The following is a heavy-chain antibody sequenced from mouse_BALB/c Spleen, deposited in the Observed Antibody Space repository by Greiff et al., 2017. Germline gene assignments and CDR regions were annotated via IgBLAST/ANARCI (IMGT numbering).Heavy chain of an antibody. CDR3: ARGDYGHYFDY. V-gene: IGHV5-6-3*01. CDR1: GFTFSSYG. Sequence: EVQRVESGGGLVQPGGSLKLSCAASGFTFSSYGMSWVRQTPDKRLELVATINSNGGSTYYPDSVKGRFTISRDNAKNTLYLQMSSLKSEDTAMYYCARGDYGHYFDYWGQGTTLTVSS. CDR2: INSNGGST. D-gene: IGHD1-2*01. J-gene: IGHJ2*01.